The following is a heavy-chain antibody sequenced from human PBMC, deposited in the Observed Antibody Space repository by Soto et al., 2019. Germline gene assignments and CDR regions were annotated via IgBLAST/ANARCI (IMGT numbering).Heavy chain of an antibody. CDR2: IYYSGST. CDR1: GGSISSYY. Sequence: SETLSLTCTVSGGSISSYYWSWIRQPPGKGLEWIGYIYYSGSTNYNPSLKSRVTISVDTSKNQFSLKLSSVTAADTAVYYCGRRYCSSTSCYSTRRFWFDPWGQGTLVTVSS. CDR3: GRRYCSSTSCYSTRRFWFDP. J-gene: IGHJ5*02. V-gene: IGHV4-59*08. D-gene: IGHD2-2*01.